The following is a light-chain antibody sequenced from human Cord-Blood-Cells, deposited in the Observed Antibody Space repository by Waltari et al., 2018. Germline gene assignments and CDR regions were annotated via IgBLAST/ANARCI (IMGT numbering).Light chain of an antibody. CDR2: EAS. Sequence: EIVLTQSPATLTLCPGERATLSCRAGQRVSSSLAWYKQTPDQAPRLLIYEASNRATGIRARFSGSGSGTDCTLTISSLEPEDFAVYYCQQRSNWPPTFGQGTKVEIK. J-gene: IGKJ1*01. CDR3: QQRSNWPPT. CDR1: QRVSSS. V-gene: IGKV3-11*01.